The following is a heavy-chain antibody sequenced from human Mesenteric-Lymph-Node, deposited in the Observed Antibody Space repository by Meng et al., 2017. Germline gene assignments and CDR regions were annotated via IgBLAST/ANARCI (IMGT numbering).Heavy chain of an antibody. J-gene: IGHJ4*02. Sequence: GQLGGSGGGVVQPGRSLRLSCAASGFTFSSYAMHWVRQAPGKGLEWVAVISYDGSNKYYADSVKGRFTISRDNSKNTLYLQMNSLRAEDTAVYYCARVRGDYWGQGTLVTVSS. CDR1: GFTFSSYA. CDR2: ISYDGSNK. D-gene: IGHD3-10*01. V-gene: IGHV3-30*04. CDR3: ARVRGDY.